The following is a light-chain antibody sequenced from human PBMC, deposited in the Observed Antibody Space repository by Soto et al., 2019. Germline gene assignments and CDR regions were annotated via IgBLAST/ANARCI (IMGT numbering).Light chain of an antibody. V-gene: IGLV1-51*01. CDR2: DNN. Sequence: QSALTQPPSVSAAPGQKVTISCSGSSSNIGNNFVTWYQQLPGTAPKLLIYDNNKRTSGIPDRFSGSQSGTSATLGITGLQTGDEAVYYCGSWDSSLTYVFGTGTKLTVL. CDR1: SSNIGNNF. J-gene: IGLJ1*01. CDR3: GSWDSSLTYV.